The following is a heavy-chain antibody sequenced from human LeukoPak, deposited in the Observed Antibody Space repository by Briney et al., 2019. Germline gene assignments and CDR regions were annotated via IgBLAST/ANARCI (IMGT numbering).Heavy chain of an antibody. J-gene: IGHJ4*02. Sequence: GGSLRLSCAASGFTFSSYGMHWVRQAPGKGREGVAVISYDGSNKYYADSVKGRFTISRDNSKNTLYLQMNSLRAEDTAVYYCARSTGAAAGTLYYFDYWGQGTLVTVSS. CDR3: ARSTGAAAGTLYYFDY. CDR1: GFTFSSYG. D-gene: IGHD6-13*01. V-gene: IGHV3-30*03. CDR2: ISYDGSNK.